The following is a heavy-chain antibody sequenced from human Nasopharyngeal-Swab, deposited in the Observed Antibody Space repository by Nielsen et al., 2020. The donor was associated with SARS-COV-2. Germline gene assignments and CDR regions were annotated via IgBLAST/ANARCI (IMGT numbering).Heavy chain of an antibody. D-gene: IGHD3-9*01. Sequence: GESLKISCAASGFTFSSYSMNWVRQAPGKGLEWVSYISSSSSTIYYADSVKGRFTISRDNAKHSLYLQMNSLRDEDTAAYYCARDGLTYYDILTGYSWFDPWGQGTLVTVSS. CDR2: ISSSSSTI. CDR1: GFTFSSYS. J-gene: IGHJ5*02. V-gene: IGHV3-48*02. CDR3: ARDGLTYYDILTGYSWFDP.